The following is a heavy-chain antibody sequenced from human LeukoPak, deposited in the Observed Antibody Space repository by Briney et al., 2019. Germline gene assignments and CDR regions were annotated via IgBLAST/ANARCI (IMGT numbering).Heavy chain of an antibody. J-gene: IGHJ5*02. D-gene: IGHD2-15*01. CDR3: ARGIRIPGDNWFDP. V-gene: IGHV1-69*05. CDR1: GGTFSSYA. CDR2: IIPIFGTA. Sequence: SVKVSCKASGGTFSSYAISWVRQAPGQGLEWMGGIIPIFGTANYAQKFQGRVTITTDESTSTAYMELSSLRSEDTAVYYCARGIRIPGDNWFDPWGQGTLVTVSS.